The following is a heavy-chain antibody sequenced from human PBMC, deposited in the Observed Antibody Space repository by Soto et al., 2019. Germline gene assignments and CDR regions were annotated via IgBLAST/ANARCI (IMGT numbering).Heavy chain of an antibody. V-gene: IGHV1-69*13. CDR2: IVTIFGTA. CDR1: GGTLSYNA. Sequence: ASVKVSCKASGGTLSYNAFSWVRQAPGQGLEWMGGIVTIFGTANHAQKFQGRLTITGDESTRTVYMEQSSLRPEDTAVYYCASNGASSSSHFGMDGCDKGTMVTVSS. J-gene: IGHJ6*04. CDR3: ASNGASSSSHFGMDG. D-gene: IGHD6-13*01.